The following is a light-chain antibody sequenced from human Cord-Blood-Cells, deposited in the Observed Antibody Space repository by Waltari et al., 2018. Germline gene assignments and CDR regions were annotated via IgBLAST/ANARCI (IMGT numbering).Light chain of an antibody. V-gene: IGLV2-14*01. CDR2: DVS. CDR3: SSYTSSSTWV. J-gene: IGLJ3*02. CDR1: SSDVGGYNS. Sequence: QSALTQPASVSGSPGQLITISCTGTSSDVGGYNSVSGYQQHPGKAPKLMIYDVSKRPSGVSNRYPGSKSGTTASLTISGLQAEDEADYYCSSYTSSSTWVFGGGTKLTVL.